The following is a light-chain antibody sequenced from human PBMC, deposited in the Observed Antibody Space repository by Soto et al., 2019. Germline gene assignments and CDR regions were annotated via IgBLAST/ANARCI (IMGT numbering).Light chain of an antibody. V-gene: IGKV3-11*01. CDR1: QSISSY. J-gene: IGKJ3*01. CDR3: QQRSTSPFT. Sequence: EIELTQSPATLSLSLGERATLSCRASQSISSYLAWYQQKPDQAPRLLIYDASNMATGIPARFSGSGSGTDFTLTISSLEPEDVAVYYCQQRSTSPFTFGPGTKVDIK. CDR2: DAS.